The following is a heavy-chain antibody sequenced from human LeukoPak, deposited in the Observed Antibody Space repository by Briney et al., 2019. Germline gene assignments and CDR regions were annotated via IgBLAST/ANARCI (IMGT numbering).Heavy chain of an antibody. Sequence: LTGGSLRLSCAASGFTFSSYGMSWVRQAPGKGLEWVSAISGSGGSTYYADSVKGRFTISRDNSKNTLYLQMNSLRAEDTAVYYCAKDRKRSGNSEGWFDPWGQGTLVTVSS. V-gene: IGHV3-23*01. J-gene: IGHJ5*02. CDR1: GFTFSSYG. CDR3: AKDRKRSGNSEGWFDP. D-gene: IGHD4-23*01. CDR2: ISGSGGST.